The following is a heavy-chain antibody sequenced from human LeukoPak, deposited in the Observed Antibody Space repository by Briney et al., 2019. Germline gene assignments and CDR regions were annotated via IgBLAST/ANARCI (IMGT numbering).Heavy chain of an antibody. CDR2: ISSSSSYI. CDR1: GFTFSSYS. CDR3: ARDRIPAAITGDAFDI. J-gene: IGHJ3*02. D-gene: IGHD2-2*02. V-gene: IGHV3-21*01. Sequence: GGSLKLSCAASGFTFSSYSMNWVRQAPGKGLEWVSSISSSSSYIYYADSVKGRFTISRDNAKNSLYLQMNSLRDEDTAVYYCARDRIPAAITGDAFDIWGQGTMVTVSS.